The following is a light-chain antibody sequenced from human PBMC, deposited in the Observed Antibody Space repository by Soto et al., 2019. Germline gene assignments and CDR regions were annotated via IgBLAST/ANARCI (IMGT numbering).Light chain of an antibody. J-gene: IGKJ1*01. CDR1: QSVSSSY. CDR2: GAS. CDR3: QQYGSFPET. V-gene: IGKV3-20*01. Sequence: EIVLTQSPGTLSLSPGERATLSCRASQSVSSSYLAWYQKKPGQAPRPLIDGASSRATGIPDRFSGSWSGTDFSLTISRLTPEDFAVYYCQQYGSFPETFGPGTKVDIK.